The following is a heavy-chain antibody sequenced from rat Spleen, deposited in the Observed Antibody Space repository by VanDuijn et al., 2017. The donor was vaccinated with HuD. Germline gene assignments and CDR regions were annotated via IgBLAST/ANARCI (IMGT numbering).Heavy chain of an antibody. CDR2: ISYDGSTT. CDR1: GFTFSDYY. D-gene: IGHD1-4*01. CDR3: TRPPGIEDYFDY. V-gene: IGHV5-22*01. J-gene: IGHJ2*01. Sequence: EVQLVESGGGLVQPGRSMKLSCVVSGFTFSDYYMAWVRQAPTKGLEWVATISYDGSTTYYRDSVKGRFTISRDDAKSTLYLQMNSLRSEDTATYYCTRPPGIEDYFDYWGQGVMVTVSS.